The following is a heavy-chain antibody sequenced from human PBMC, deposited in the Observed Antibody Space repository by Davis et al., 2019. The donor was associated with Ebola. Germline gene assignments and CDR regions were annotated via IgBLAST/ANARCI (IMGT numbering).Heavy chain of an antibody. J-gene: IGHJ4*02. V-gene: IGHV3-21*01. D-gene: IGHD6-25*01. Sequence: GESLKISCVASGFTFSTYNMNWVRQAPGKGLEWVSSITGSSTYIEYADSVKGRFTISRDNSKNSLYLQMNSLRAEDTALYYCTNTKAYSSGFEDWGQGTLVNVSS. CDR3: TNTKAYSSGFED. CDR2: ITGSSTYI. CDR1: GFTFSTYN.